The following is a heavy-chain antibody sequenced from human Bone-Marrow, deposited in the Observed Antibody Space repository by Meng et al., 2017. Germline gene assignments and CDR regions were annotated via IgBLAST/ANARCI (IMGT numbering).Heavy chain of an antibody. D-gene: IGHD6-19*01. J-gene: IGHJ4*02. CDR2: IIPIFGTA. V-gene: IGHV1-69*01. Sequence: VRRVQSGAVVKKPGSSVKASCKASGGTFRSYAISWVRQAPGQGLEWMGGIIPIFGTANYAQKFQGRVTITADESTSTAYMELSSLRSEDTAVYYCARESRDIAVAGVYWGQGTLVTVSS. CDR3: ARESRDIAVAGVY. CDR1: GGTFRSYA.